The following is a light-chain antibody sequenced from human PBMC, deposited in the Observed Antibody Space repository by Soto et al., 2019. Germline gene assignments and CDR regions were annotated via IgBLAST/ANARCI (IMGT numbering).Light chain of an antibody. V-gene: IGKV3-20*01. CDR1: QSVGDTC. Sequence: EIVLTQSPGTLSLSPGEKATLSCRASQSVGDTCLSWYHQKPGLAPRLLIYGVSNRATGIPDRFSGSGSGTDFILTISRVEPQDFALYYCGQFVSSPPRTFGQGTKVEIK. CDR2: GVS. CDR3: GQFVSSPPRT. J-gene: IGKJ1*01.